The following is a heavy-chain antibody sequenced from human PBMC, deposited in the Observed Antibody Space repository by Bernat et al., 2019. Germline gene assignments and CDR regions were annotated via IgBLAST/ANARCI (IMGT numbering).Heavy chain of an antibody. Sequence: QVQLVESGGGVVQPGRSLRLSCAASGFTFSSYGMHWVRQAPGKGLEWVAVISYDGSNKYYADSVKGRFTISRDNSKNTLYLQMNSLRAEDTAVYYCAKIGAARPKIYYMDVWGKGTTVTVSS. CDR2: ISYDGSNK. V-gene: IGHV3-30*18. CDR3: AKIGAARPKIYYMDV. J-gene: IGHJ6*03. CDR1: GFTFSSYG. D-gene: IGHD6-6*01.